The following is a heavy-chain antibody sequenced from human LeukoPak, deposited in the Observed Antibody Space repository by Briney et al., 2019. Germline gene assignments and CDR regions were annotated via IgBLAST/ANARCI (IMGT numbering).Heavy chain of an antibody. Sequence: SETLSLTCAVSGGSVSHSNWWTWVRQSPGKGLEWIGEVHPSEGTNYNPSLKSRVTISLDKSKNQFSLKLSSVTAADTAVYYCARDLGSYYYYGMDVWGQGTTVTVSS. D-gene: IGHD3-10*01. V-gene: IGHV4-4*02. J-gene: IGHJ6*02. CDR2: VHPSEGT. CDR1: GGSVSHSNW. CDR3: ARDLGSYYYYGMDV.